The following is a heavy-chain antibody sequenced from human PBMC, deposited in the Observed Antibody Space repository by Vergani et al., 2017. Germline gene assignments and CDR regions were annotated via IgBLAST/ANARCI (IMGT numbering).Heavy chain of an antibody. CDR2: IYSGGST. D-gene: IGHD3-10*01. J-gene: IGHJ4*02. CDR3: GGSGSYREINY. Sequence: EVQLVETGGGLIQPGGSLRLSCAASGFTVSSNYMSWVRQAPGKGLEWVSVIYSGGSTYYADSVKGRFTISRDNSNNTLYLRMNSLRAEDTAVYYCGGSGSYREINYWGQGTLVTVSS. V-gene: IGHV3-53*02. CDR1: GFTVSSNY.